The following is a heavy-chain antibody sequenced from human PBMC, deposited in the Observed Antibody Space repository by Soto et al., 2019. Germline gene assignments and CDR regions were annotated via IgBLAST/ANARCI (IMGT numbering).Heavy chain of an antibody. Sequence: GGSLRLSCAASGFTFSSYAMSWVRQAPGKGLEWVSAISGSGGSTYYADSVKGRFTISRDTSKNTLYLQMNSLRAEDTAVYYCAKEAEFYDYIWGSYRLLDYWGQGTLVTVSS. CDR2: ISGSGGST. D-gene: IGHD3-16*02. V-gene: IGHV3-23*01. J-gene: IGHJ4*02. CDR3: AKEAEFYDYIWGSYRLLDY. CDR1: GFTFSSYA.